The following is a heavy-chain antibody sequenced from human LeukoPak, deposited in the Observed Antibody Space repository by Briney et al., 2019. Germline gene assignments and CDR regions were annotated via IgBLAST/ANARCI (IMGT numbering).Heavy chain of an antibody. CDR1: GDSISSGYYY. V-gene: IGHV4-61*02. J-gene: IGHJ3*02. CDR3: ASETYYYDSSCPAFDI. D-gene: IGHD3-22*01. CDR2: IYTSGTT. Sequence: PSETLSLTCTVSGDSISSGYYYWSWIRQPAGKGLQWIGRIYTSGTTNYNPSLKSRVTISVATSKNQFSLKLSSVTAADTAVYYCASETYYYDSSCPAFDILLQWTMVTVSS.